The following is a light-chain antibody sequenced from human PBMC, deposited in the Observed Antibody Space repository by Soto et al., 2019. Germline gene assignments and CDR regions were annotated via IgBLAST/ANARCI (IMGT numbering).Light chain of an antibody. CDR3: GTWDSSLSAVV. Sequence: QSVLTHPPSVSAAPGQKVTISCSGSSSNIGNNYVSWYQQLPGTAPKLLIYDNHKRPSGIPDRFSGSQSGTSATLGITGRQTGDEAEYYGGTWDSSLSAVVFGGGTKLTVL. J-gene: IGLJ2*01. V-gene: IGLV1-51*01. CDR2: DNH. CDR1: SSNIGNNY.